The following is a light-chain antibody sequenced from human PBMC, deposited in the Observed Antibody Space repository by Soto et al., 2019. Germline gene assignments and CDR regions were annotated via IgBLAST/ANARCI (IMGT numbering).Light chain of an antibody. Sequence: QSALTQPRSVSGSPGQSVTISCTRTSSDVANYKYVSWYQQHPGKAPKLMIYDVNKRPSGVPYRFSGSKSGNTASLTISGLQAEDEADSYCCSYAGTYTRVFGTGTKLTVL. V-gene: IGLV2-11*01. CDR1: SSDVANYKY. J-gene: IGLJ1*01. CDR3: CSYAGTYTRV. CDR2: DVN.